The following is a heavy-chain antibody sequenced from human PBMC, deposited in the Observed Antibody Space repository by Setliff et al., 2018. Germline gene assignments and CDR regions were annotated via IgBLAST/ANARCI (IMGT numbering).Heavy chain of an antibody. CDR1: GYTFISYG. D-gene: IGHD3-3*01. V-gene: IGHV1-46*01. CDR3: ARDKALRLLGYMDV. J-gene: IGHJ6*03. CDR2: INPSGGST. Sequence: ASVKVSCKASGYTFISYGISWVRQAPGQGLEWMGIINPSGGSTSYAQKFQGRVTMTRDTSTSTVYMELSSLRSEDTAVYYCARDKALRLLGYMDVWGKGTTVTVSS.